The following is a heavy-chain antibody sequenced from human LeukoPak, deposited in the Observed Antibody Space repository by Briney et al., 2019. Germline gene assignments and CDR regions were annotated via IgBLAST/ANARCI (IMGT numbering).Heavy chain of an antibody. CDR1: GFTFSSYS. CDR2: ISSSSSTI. V-gene: IGHV3-48*01. J-gene: IGHJ4*02. CDR3: ARLTTYDFSRL. D-gene: IGHD3-3*01. Sequence: GGSLRLSCAASGFTFSSYSMNWVRQAPGKGLKWVSYISSSSSTIYYADSVKGRFTISRDNAKNSLYLQMNSLRAEDTAVYYCARLTTYDFSRLWSEGALVTVPS.